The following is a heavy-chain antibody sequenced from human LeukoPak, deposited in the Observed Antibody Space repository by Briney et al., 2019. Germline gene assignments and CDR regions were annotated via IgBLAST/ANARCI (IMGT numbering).Heavy chain of an antibody. CDR3: ARVKRHYSIGHSSSWSWYDY. Sequence: SETLSLTCAVYGGSFSGYYWSWIRQPPGKGLEWIGEINHSGSTNYNPSLKSRVTISVDTSKNQFSLKLSSVTAADTAVYYCARVKRHYSIGHSSSWSWYDYWGQGTLVTVSS. V-gene: IGHV4-34*01. CDR1: GGSFSGYY. D-gene: IGHD6-13*01. CDR2: INHSGST. J-gene: IGHJ4*02.